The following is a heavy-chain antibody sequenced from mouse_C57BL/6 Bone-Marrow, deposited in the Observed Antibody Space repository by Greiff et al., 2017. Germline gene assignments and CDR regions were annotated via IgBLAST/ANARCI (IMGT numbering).Heavy chain of an antibody. CDR2: IHPNSGST. D-gene: IGHD4-1*01. CDR1: GYTFTSYW. J-gene: IGHJ4*01. V-gene: IGHV1-64*01. Sequence: VQLQQSGAELVKPGASVKLSCKASGYTFTSYWMHWVKQRPGQGLEWIGMIHPNSGSTNYHEKFKSKATLTVDKSSSTAYMQLSSLTSEDSAVYYCARNLGAMDYWGQGTSVTVSS. CDR3: ARNLGAMDY.